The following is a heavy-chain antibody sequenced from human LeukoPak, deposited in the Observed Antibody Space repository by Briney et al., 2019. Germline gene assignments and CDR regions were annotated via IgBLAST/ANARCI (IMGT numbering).Heavy chain of an antibody. CDR3: ARLGQLLSYGVRREIRI. V-gene: IGHV4-39*01. Sequence: SETLSLTCTVSGGSISSSSYYWGWIRQPPGKGLEWIGSIYYSGSTYYNPSLKSRVTISVDTSKNQFSLKLSSVTAADTAVYYCARLGQLLSYGVRREIRIWGQGTLVTVSS. D-gene: IGHD2-2*01. J-gene: IGHJ4*02. CDR2: IYYSGST. CDR1: GGSISSSSYY.